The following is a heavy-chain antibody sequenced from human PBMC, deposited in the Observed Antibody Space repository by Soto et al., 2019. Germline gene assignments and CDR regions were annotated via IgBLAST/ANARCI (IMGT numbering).Heavy chain of an antibody. V-gene: IGHV3-73*01. D-gene: IGHD2-15*01. CDR3: TTDTDCSGGSCYSD. CDR2: IRSKANSYAT. Sequence: GGSLRLSCAASGFTFSGSAMHWVRQASGKGLEWVGRIRSKANSYATAYAASVKGRFTISRDDSKNTAYLQMNSLKTEDTAVYYCTTDTDCSGGSCYSDWGQGTLVTVSS. J-gene: IGHJ4*02. CDR1: GFTFSGSA.